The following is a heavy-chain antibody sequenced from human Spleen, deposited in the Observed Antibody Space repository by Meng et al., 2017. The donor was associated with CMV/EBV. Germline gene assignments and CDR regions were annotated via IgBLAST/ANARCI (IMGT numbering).Heavy chain of an antibody. CDR1: GGSFSDYY. Sequence: GSLRLSCAVYGGSFSDYYWSWIRQPPGKGLEWIGEFNHTVTTNYNPSLKSRVTISVDTSKNQFSLRLTSVTAADTAVYYCARGLGQSRVSLGWGMMGRSPNIPTQMDYWGQGTQVTVSS. CDR3: ARGLGQSRVSLGWGMMGRSPNIPTQMDY. D-gene: IGHD3-16*01. CDR2: FNHTVTT. V-gene: IGHV4-34*01. J-gene: IGHJ4*01.